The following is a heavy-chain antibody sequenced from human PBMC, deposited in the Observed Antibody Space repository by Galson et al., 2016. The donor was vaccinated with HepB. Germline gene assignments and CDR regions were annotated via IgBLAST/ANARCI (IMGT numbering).Heavy chain of an antibody. D-gene: IGHD5-18*01. V-gene: IGHV3-21*01. Sequence: LRLSCAASGFAFRTYSMNWVRQTPGKGLEWVASITGPDYYTYYADSIKDRFTISRDNPRNLLHLQMNSLRAEDTAVYYCARVGDDNNTWIQLWSNYYYYGMDVWGQGTTVTVSS. CDR3: ARVGDDNNTWIQLWSNYYYYGMDV. CDR2: ITGPDYYT. J-gene: IGHJ6*02. CDR1: GFAFRTYS.